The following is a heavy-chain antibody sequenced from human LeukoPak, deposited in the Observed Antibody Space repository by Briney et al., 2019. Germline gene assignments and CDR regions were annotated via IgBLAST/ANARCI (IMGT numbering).Heavy chain of an antibody. CDR1: GGSFSCYY. D-gene: IGHD2-2*01. V-gene: IGHV4-34*01. Sequence: SEALSLPFAVYGGSFSCYYWSWIRQPPGKGLEWIGEINHSGSTNYNPSLKSRVTISVDTSKNQFSLKLSSVTAADTAVYYCARGGPYQELDYWGQGTLVTVSS. CDR2: INHSGST. CDR3: ARGGPYQELDY. J-gene: IGHJ4*02.